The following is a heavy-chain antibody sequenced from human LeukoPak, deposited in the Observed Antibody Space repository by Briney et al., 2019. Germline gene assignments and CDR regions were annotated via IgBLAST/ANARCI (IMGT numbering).Heavy chain of an antibody. CDR2: IYYSGST. D-gene: IGHD2-2*01. Sequence: PSETLSLTCTVSGGSISSGDYYWSWIRQPPGKGLEWIGYIYYSGSTYYNPSLKSRVTISVDTSKNQFSLELSSVTAADTAVYYCARGGDVDCITTSCYPHYFDYWGQGTLVTVSS. J-gene: IGHJ4*02. CDR1: GGSISSGDYY. V-gene: IGHV4-30-4*01. CDR3: ARGGDVDCITTSCYPHYFDY.